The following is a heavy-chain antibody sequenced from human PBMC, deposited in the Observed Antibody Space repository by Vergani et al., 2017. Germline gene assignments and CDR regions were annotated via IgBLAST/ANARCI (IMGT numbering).Heavy chain of an antibody. V-gene: IGHV3-7*03. CDR3: ARDGPYSTKVPSNY. D-gene: IGHD2-2*01. CDR2: IKQDGSEK. Sequence: EVQLVESGGGLVQPGGSLRLSCAASGFTFSSHWMSWVRQAPGKGLEWVANIKQDGSEKYYVDSVKGRFTISRDNAKNSLYLQMNSLRAEDTAVYYCARDGPYSTKVPSNYWGQGTLVTVSS. CDR1: GFTFSSHW. J-gene: IGHJ4*02.